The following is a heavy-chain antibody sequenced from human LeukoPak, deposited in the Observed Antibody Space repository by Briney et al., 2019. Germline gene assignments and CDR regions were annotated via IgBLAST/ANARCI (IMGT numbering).Heavy chain of an antibody. D-gene: IGHD6-19*01. J-gene: IGHJ5*02. CDR3: ARDRIAVAAVDP. V-gene: IGHV3-21*01. CDR2: ISSSSSYI. Sequence: GGSLRLSCAASGFTFSSYSMNWVRQAPGKGLEWVSSISSSSSYIYYADSVKGRFTISRDNAKSSLYLQMNSLRAEDTAVYYCARDRIAVAAVDPWGQGTLVTVSS. CDR1: GFTFSSYS.